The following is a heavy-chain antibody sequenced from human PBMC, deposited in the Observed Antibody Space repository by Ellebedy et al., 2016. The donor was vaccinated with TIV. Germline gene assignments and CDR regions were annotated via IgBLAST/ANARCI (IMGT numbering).Heavy chain of an antibody. D-gene: IGHD2/OR15-2a*01. CDR3: ARGVLSGY. Sequence: GESLKISCAASGFTVSNNYISWVRQAPGQGLEWVPVIYSGGSTYYADSVKGRFTISRDNSKNTVYLQMNSLRAEDTAVYYCARGVLSGYWGQGTLVTVSS. V-gene: IGHV3-53*01. J-gene: IGHJ4*02. CDR2: IYSGGST. CDR1: GFTVSNNY.